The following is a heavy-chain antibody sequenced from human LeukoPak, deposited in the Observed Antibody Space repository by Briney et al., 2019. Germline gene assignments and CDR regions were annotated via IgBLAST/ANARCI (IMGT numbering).Heavy chain of an antibody. CDR2: INPNIGDT. CDR3: ARSSGLFYYFDY. V-gene: IGHV1-2*02. Sequence: ASVKVSCKASGYALTGYYFHWVRQAPGQGLEWMGWINPNIGDTNYAEKFQGRVTLTRDTSINIAYMELSRLTSDDTAVYYCARSSGLFYYFDYWGQGTLVTVSS. D-gene: IGHD3-22*01. CDR1: GYALTGYY. J-gene: IGHJ4*02.